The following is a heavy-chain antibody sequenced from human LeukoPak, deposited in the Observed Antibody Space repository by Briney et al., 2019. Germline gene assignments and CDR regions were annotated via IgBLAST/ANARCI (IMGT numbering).Heavy chain of an antibody. D-gene: IGHD3-22*01. CDR1: GFTFSSYS. V-gene: IGHV3-48*01. J-gene: IGHJ4*02. Sequence: GGSLRLSCAASGFTFSSYSMNWVRQAPGKGLEWVSYISSSSSTIYYADSVKGRFTISGDNAKNSLYLQMNSLRAEDTAVYYCARGTYYYDSSGFDYWGQGTLVTVSS. CDR3: ARGTYYYDSSGFDY. CDR2: ISSSSSTI.